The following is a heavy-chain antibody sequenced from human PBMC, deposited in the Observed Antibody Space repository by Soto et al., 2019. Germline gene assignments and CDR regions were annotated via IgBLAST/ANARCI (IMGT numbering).Heavy chain of an antibody. CDR3: ASWDYYGSGSLEFSG. D-gene: IGHD3-10*01. J-gene: IGHJ4*02. V-gene: IGHV1-69*02. CDR1: GGTFSSYT. Sequence: SVKVSCKASGGTFSSYTISWVRQAPGQGLEWMGRIIPILGIANYAQKFQGRVTITADKSTSTAYMELSSLRSEDTAVYYCASWDYYGSGSLEFSGWGQGTLVTVSS. CDR2: IIPILGIA.